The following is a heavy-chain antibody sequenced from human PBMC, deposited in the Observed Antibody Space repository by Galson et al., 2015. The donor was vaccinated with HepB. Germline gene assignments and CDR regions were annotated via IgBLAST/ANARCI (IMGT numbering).Heavy chain of an antibody. CDR1: GFTFSSYA. CDR2: ISGSGGST. J-gene: IGHJ4*02. V-gene: IGHV3-23*01. Sequence: SLRLSCAASGFTFSSYALSWVRQAPGKGLEWVSAISGSGGSTYYADSVKGRFTISRDNSKNTLYLQMNSLRAEDTAVYYCAKDLGGSGWYWGWLYDYWGQGTLVTVSS. CDR3: AKDLGGSGWYWGWLYDY. D-gene: IGHD6-19*01.